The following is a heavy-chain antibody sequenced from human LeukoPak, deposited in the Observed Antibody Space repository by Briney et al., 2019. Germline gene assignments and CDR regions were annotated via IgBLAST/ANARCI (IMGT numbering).Heavy chain of an antibody. D-gene: IGHD4-17*01. CDR3: ARDSTTVTSYYYFDY. CDR1: GGSISSYH. Sequence: SETLSLTCTVSGGSISSYHWSWIRQPPGKGLEWIGHIYYTGSTNYNPSLKSRVTISLDTYKNQFSLELSSVTAADTAVYYCARDSTTVTSYYYFDYWGQGTLVTVSS. J-gene: IGHJ4*02. CDR2: IYYTGST. V-gene: IGHV4-59*01.